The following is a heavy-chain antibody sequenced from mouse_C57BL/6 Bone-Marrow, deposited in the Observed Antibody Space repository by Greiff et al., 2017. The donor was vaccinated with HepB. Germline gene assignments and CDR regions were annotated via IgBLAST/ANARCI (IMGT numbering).Heavy chain of an antibody. CDR3: AINFSMVKRGYYAMDY. J-gene: IGHJ4*01. D-gene: IGHD2-2*01. CDR2: IHPSDSDT. Sequence: QLQQPGAELVKPGASVKVSCKASGYTFTSYWMHWVKQRPGQGLEWIGRIHPSDSDTNYNQKFKGKATLTVDKSSSTAYMQLSSLTSEDSAVYYCAINFSMVKRGYYAMDYWGQGTSVTVSS. CDR1: GYTFTSYW. V-gene: IGHV1-74*01.